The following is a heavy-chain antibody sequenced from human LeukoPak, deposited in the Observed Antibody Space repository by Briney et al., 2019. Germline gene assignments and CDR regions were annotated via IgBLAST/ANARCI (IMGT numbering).Heavy chain of an antibody. CDR3: ARYDFGVYFDY. Sequence: SETLSLTCIVSGGSISSSSYYWGWIRQPPGKGLEWIGSIYYSGSTYYNPSLKSRVTISVDTSKNQFSLKLSSVTAADTAVYYCARYDFGVYFDYWGQGTLVTVSS. V-gene: IGHV4-39*07. D-gene: IGHD3-3*01. J-gene: IGHJ4*02. CDR1: GGSISSSSYY. CDR2: IYYSGST.